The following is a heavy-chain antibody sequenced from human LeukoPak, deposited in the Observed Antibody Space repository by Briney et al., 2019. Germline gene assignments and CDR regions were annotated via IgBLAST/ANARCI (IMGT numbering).Heavy chain of an antibody. J-gene: IGHJ6*03. CDR2: INHSGST. CDR1: GFTFDDYG. V-gene: IGHV4-34*08. CDR3: AVGYSTPSYYYYYYMDV. D-gene: IGHD2-21*01. Sequence: PGGSLRLSCAASGFTFDDYGMSWVRQAPGKGLEWIGEINHSGSTNYNPSLKSRVTISVDTSKNQFSLKLSSVTAADTAVYYCAVGYSTPSYYYYYYMDVWGKGTTVTVSS.